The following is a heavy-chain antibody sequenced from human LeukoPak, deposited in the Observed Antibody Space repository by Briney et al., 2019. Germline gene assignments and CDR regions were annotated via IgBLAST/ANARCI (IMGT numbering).Heavy chain of an antibody. CDR1: GFTFSSYS. J-gene: IGHJ4*02. CDR2: ISSSSSYI. V-gene: IGHV3-21*01. Sequence: GGSLRLSCAASGFTFSSYSMNWVRQAPGKGLEWVSSISSSSSYIYYADSVMGRFTISRDNAKNSLYLQMNSLRAEDTAVYYCAREVQWLGNYFDYWGQGTLVTVSS. CDR3: AREVQWLGNYFDY. D-gene: IGHD6-19*01.